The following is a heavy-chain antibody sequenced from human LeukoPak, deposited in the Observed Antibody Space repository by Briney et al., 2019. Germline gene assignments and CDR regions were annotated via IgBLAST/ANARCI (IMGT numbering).Heavy chain of an antibody. CDR3: ARGGSRGYSYGNNWNYKALDY. D-gene: IGHD5-18*01. Sequence: SETLSLTCTVSGGSVCVSSYYWGWVRRPPGKGLEWIGTAYYSGSTYYNPSLKSRVTISVDTSKNEFSLRLNPVTAADTAVYYCARGGSRGYSYGNNWNYKALDYWGQGTLVTVSS. CDR1: GGSVCVSSYY. J-gene: IGHJ4*02. CDR2: AYYSGST. V-gene: IGHV4-39*07.